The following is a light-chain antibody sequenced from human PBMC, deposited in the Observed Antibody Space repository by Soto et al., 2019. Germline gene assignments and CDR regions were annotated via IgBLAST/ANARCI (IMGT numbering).Light chain of an antibody. CDR3: SSYTSSSTPYV. J-gene: IGLJ1*01. Sequence: QSALTQPASVSGSLDQSSPSSALGPNGEVVGYNYFSWYQQHPGKAPKLMIYDVSNRPSGVSNRFSGSKSGNTASLTISGLQAEDEADYYCSSYTSSSTPYVFGTGTKLTVL. CDR2: DVS. CDR1: NGEVVGYNY. V-gene: IGLV2-14*01.